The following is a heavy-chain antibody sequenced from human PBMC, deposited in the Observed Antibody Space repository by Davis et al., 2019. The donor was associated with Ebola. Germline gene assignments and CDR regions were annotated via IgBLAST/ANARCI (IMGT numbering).Heavy chain of an antibody. V-gene: IGHV4-38-2*02. J-gene: IGHJ4*02. CDR2: FHLSGST. CDR1: GYSISSGYY. Sequence: PSETLSLTCSVSGYSISSGYYWGWIRQPPGKGLEWIGSFHLSGSTYYNPSLKSRVTISVDTSKNQFSLKLSSVTAADTAVYYCARDLYYGGNDYWGQGTLVTVSS. D-gene: IGHD1-26*01. CDR3: ARDLYYGGNDY.